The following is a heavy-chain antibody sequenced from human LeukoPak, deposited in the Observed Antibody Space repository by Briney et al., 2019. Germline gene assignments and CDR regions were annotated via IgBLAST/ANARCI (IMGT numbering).Heavy chain of an antibody. CDR2: IIPIFGTA. V-gene: IGHV1-69*13. D-gene: IGHD3-22*01. J-gene: IGHJ4*02. CDR3: ARDYYDSSGYYYGSDY. CDR1: GGTFSSYA. Sequence: SVKVSCKASGGTFSSYAISWVRQAPGQGLEWMGGIIPIFGTANYAQKFQGRVTITADESTSTAYMELSSLRSEDTAVYYCARDYYDSSGYYYGSDYWGQGTLVTVSS.